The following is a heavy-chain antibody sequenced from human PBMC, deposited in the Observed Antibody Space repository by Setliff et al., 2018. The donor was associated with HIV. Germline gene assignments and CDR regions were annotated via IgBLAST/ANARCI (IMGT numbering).Heavy chain of an antibody. Sequence: PSETLSLTCTVSGGSMNENHWSWIRQSPGKGLEWIAYIHTSGSTYFNPSFVSRVTISIDSSENQFSLKLRSLTAADTAVYFCARTGYAFDLWGPGTRVTVSS. CDR2: IHTSGST. J-gene: IGHJ3*01. CDR1: GGSMNENH. CDR3: ARTGYAFDL. V-gene: IGHV4-4*08.